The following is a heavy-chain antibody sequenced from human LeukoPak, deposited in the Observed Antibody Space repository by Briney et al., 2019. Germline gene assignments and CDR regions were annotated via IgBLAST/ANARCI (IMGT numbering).Heavy chain of an antibody. J-gene: IGHJ6*02. V-gene: IGHV1-69*04. Sequence: GASVKVSCKASGGTFSSYAISWVRQAPGQGLEWMGRIIPIFGIANYAQKFQGRVTITADKSTSTAYMELSSLRCEDTAVYYCARDGAGGYSNYYYGMDVWGQGTTVTVSS. CDR1: GGTFSSYA. D-gene: IGHD4-11*01. CDR2: IIPIFGIA. CDR3: ARDGAGGYSNYYYGMDV.